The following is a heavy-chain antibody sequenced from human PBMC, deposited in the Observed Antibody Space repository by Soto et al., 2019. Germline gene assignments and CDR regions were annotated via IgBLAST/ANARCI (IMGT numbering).Heavy chain of an antibody. CDR2: INPSTGKT. D-gene: IGHD6-19*01. V-gene: IGHV1-8*01. Sequence: QVQLVQSGAEVKKPGASVKVSCKASGYTFTSYDIIWVRQATGQGLEGMGWINPSTGKTDSAEKFQGRLTMSRNTSISTVYMELSSLSFEDTAVYYCARGRIIVAGGFDPWGQGTLVTVSS. CDR1: GYTFTSYD. CDR3: ARGRIIVAGGFDP. J-gene: IGHJ5*02.